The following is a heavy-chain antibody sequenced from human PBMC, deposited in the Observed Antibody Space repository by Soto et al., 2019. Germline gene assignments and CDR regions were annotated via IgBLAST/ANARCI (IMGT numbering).Heavy chain of an antibody. CDR3: ARVGVHIYYDSSGYYSTDGAFDI. CDR2: INPNSGGT. D-gene: IGHD3-22*01. Sequence: ASVEVSCKXSGYTFTGYYMHWVRQAPGQGLEWMAWINPNSGGTNYAQRFQGRVTMTRDTSISTAYMELSRLRSDDTAVYYCARVGVHIYYDSSGYYSTDGAFDIWGQGTMVTVSS. V-gene: IGHV1-2*02. CDR1: GYTFTGYY. J-gene: IGHJ3*02.